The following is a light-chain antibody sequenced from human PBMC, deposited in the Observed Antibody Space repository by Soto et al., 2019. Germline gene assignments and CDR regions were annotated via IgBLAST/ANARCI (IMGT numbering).Light chain of an antibody. J-gene: IGLJ1*01. Sequence: QSVLTQPASVSGSPGQSITISCTGTSSDVGGYNYVSWYQQYPGRVPKLLIYKVSNRPSGVSNRFSGSKSGNTASLTISGLQAEDEADYFCTSPTPRSLYAFGAGTRSPS. CDR3: TSPTPRSLYA. CDR1: SSDVGGYNY. CDR2: KVS. V-gene: IGLV2-14*01.